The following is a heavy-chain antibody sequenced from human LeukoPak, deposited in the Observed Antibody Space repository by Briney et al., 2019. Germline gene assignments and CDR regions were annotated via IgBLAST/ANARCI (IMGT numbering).Heavy chain of an antibody. CDR1: GGSISNYF. CDR2: YSGST. Sequence: PSETLSLTCTVSGGSISNYFWTWIRQPPGKRLEWIGYYSGSTYYNPSLKSRVTISLDTSKKQFSLKLGSVTAADTAVYYCVRGTEEMTTISETFDIWGQGTMVTVSS. V-gene: IGHV4-59*01. J-gene: IGHJ3*02. D-gene: IGHD5-24*01. CDR3: VRGTEEMTTISETFDI.